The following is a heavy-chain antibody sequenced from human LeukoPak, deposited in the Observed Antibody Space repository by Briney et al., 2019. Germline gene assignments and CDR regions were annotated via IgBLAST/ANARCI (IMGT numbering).Heavy chain of an antibody. J-gene: IGHJ4*02. CDR3: ARVGYCSSTSCFDY. Sequence: GASVKVSCKASGYTFISYDISWVRQAPGQGLEWMGWISAYNGNTNYAQKLRGRVTMTTDTSTSTAYMELRSLRSDDTAVYYCARVGYCSSTSCFDYWGQETLVTVSS. V-gene: IGHV1-18*01. CDR2: ISAYNGNT. CDR1: GYTFISYD. D-gene: IGHD2-2*01.